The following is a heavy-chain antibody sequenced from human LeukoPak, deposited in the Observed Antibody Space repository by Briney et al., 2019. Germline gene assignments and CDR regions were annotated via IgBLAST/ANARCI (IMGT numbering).Heavy chain of an antibody. D-gene: IGHD3-22*01. Sequence: PGGSLRLSCAASGFTFSSYWMHWVRQAPGKGLVWVSRINSDGSSTSYADSVKGRFTISRDNAKNTLYLQMNSLRVEDTALYYCARPGDSSGYPDALDIWGQGTMVTVSS. CDR1: GFTFSSYW. J-gene: IGHJ3*02. CDR3: ARPGDSSGYPDALDI. V-gene: IGHV3-74*01. CDR2: INSDGSST.